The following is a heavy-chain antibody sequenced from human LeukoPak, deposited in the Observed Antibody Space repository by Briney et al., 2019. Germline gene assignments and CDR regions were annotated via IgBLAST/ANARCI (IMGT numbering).Heavy chain of an antibody. Sequence: SETLSLTCTVSGGSISSYYWSWIRQPAGKGLEWIWRINTSGSTYYNPSLKSRVTMSVDTPKNHFSLNLTSVTAADTAVYDCARGPQCSGFSCGLDYWGKGTLVTVSS. CDR3: ARGPQCSGFSCGLDY. D-gene: IGHD2-15*01. CDR1: GGSISSYY. CDR2: INTSGST. V-gene: IGHV4-4*07. J-gene: IGHJ4*02.